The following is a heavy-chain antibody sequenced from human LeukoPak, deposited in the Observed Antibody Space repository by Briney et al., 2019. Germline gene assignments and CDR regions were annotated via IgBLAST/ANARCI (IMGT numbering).Heavy chain of an antibody. Sequence: ASVKVSCKASGYTFTSYGISWVRQAPGQGLEWTGWISAYNGNTNYAQKLQGRVTMTTDTSTSTAYMELRSLRSDDTAVYYCASTPYYYDSSGYYLRWGQGTLVTVSS. D-gene: IGHD3-22*01. CDR2: ISAYNGNT. CDR3: ASTPYYYDSSGYYLR. J-gene: IGHJ4*02. V-gene: IGHV1-18*01. CDR1: GYTFTSYG.